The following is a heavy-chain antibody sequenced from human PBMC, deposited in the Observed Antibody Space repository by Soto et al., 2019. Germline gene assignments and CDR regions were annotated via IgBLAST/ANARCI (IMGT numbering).Heavy chain of an antibody. CDR3: ARVAAAGGGFDP. CDR1: GYTFTSYY. CDR2: INPSGGST. J-gene: IGHJ5*02. Sequence: QVPLVQSGAEVKKPGSSVKGSCKASGYTFTSYYMNWVRQAPGQGLEWMGIINPSGGSTSYAQKFKGTVTMTMDTSTSTVYMDLSSLRSEDTSVYYCARVAAAGGGFDPCGQGTLVTVSS. V-gene: IGHV1-46*01. D-gene: IGHD6-13*01.